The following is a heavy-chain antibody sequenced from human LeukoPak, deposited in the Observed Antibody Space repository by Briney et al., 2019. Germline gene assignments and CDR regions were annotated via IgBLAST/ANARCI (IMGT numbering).Heavy chain of an antibody. J-gene: IGHJ5*02. V-gene: IGHV3-72*01. Sequence: GGSLRLSCAASGFRFSDHHMEWVRQAPGKGLEWVGRIRNKANGYTTEYAASVNGRFTISRDDSKSSLLLQMNGLITEDTAVYYCTTDRGDFWSGYHLAAWGQGTLVTVSS. CDR2: IRNKANGYTT. CDR3: TTDRGDFWSGYHLAA. D-gene: IGHD3-3*01. CDR1: GFRFSDHH.